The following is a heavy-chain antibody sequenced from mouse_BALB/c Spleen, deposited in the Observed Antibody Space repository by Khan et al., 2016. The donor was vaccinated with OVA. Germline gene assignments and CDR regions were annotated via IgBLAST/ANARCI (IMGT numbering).Heavy chain of an antibody. CDR2: IWAGEST. J-gene: IGHJ3*01. Sequence: QVQLKESGPGLVAPSQTLSITCTVSGFSISNYGVHWVRQRPGKGLEWLGVIWAGESTNHYSAHFSSLSTSKDNSKNQVFLIMNSLQTDDTAMYYCARAFYNGAWFAYWGQGTLVTVSA. CDR3: ARAFYNGAWFAY. V-gene: IGHV2-9*02. CDR1: GFSISNYG. D-gene: IGHD1-3*01.